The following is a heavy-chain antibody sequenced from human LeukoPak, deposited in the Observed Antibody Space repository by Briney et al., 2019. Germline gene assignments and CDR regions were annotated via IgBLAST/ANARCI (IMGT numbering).Heavy chain of an antibody. V-gene: IGHV4-4*09. Sequence: SETLSLTCTVSGGSISSYYWSWIRQPPGKGLEWIGYIYTSGSTNYNPSLKSRVTISVDTSKNQFSLKLSSVTAADTAVYYCASHSSSSTDYYYYYMDVWGKGTTVTVSS. J-gene: IGHJ6*03. CDR2: IYTSGST. D-gene: IGHD6-6*01. CDR1: GGSISSYY. CDR3: ASHSSSSTDYYYYYMDV.